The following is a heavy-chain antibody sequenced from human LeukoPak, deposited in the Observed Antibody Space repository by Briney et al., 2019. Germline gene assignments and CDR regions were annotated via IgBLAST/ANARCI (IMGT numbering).Heavy chain of an antibody. CDR1: GGSISSYY. D-gene: IGHD3-22*01. CDR2: IYHSGST. J-gene: IGHJ4*02. Sequence: SETLSLTCTVSGGSISSYYWSWIRQPPGKGLEWIGYIYHSGSTNYNPSLKSRVTISVDTSKNQFSLKLSSVTAADTAVYYCAGASYDSSGVHWGQGTLVTVSS. CDR3: AGASYDSSGVH. V-gene: IGHV4-59*01.